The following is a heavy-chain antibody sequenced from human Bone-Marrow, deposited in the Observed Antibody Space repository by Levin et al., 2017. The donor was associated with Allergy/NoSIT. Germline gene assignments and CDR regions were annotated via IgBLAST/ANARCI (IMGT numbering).Heavy chain of an antibody. Sequence: SGGSLRLSCAASGFTFSNFGIHWVRQAPGKGLEWVGVIWYDGSNKYYADSVKGRFTISRDNSKNTLYLQMNSLRADDTAVYYCARDPYDAGMDVWGRGTTVTVSS. J-gene: IGHJ6*04. CDR3: ARDPYDAGMDV. CDR2: IWYDGSNK. CDR1: GFTFSNFG. D-gene: IGHD5-12*01. V-gene: IGHV3-33*01.